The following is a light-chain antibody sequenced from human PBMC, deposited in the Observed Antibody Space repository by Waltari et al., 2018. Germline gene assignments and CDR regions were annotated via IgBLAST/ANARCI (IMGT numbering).Light chain of an antibody. CDR1: SRDVGGYNY. CDR3: SSYTSSSTLGV. CDR2: DVS. V-gene: IGLV2-14*03. Sequence: QSALTQPASVSGSPGQSITISCPGTSRDVGGYNYVPWYQQPPGKAPKLMIYDVSNRPSGVSNRFSGSKSGNTASLTISGLQAEDEADYYCSSYTSSSTLGVFGGGTKLTVL. J-gene: IGLJ2*01.